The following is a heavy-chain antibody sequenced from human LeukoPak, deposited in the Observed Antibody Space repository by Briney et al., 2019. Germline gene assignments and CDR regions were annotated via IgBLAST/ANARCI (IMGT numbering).Heavy chain of an antibody. CDR3: ARGPSESFPDDAFDI. CDR1: VYTFTVYY. J-gene: IGHJ3*02. Sequence: ASVKVSCKSSVYTFTVYYMHWVRQAPGQGLEWMGWINPNSGGTNYAQKFQGRVTMTRDTSISTAYMELSRLRSDDTAVYYCARGPSESFPDDAFDIWGQGTMVTVSS. D-gene: IGHD1-26*01. V-gene: IGHV1-2*02. CDR2: INPNSGGT.